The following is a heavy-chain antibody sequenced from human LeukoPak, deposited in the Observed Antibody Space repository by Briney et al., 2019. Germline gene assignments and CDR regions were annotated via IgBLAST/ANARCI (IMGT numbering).Heavy chain of an antibody. V-gene: IGHV1-18*01. Sequence: GASVKVSCKASGYTFTSYGISWVRQAPGQGLEWMGWISAYNGNTNYAQKLQGRVTMTTDTSTSTAYMELRSLRSDDTAVYYCARARAAGTYPHFEYWGRGTLVTVSS. J-gene: IGHJ4*02. CDR3: ARARAAGTYPHFEY. CDR1: GYTFTSYG. D-gene: IGHD6-13*01. CDR2: ISAYNGNT.